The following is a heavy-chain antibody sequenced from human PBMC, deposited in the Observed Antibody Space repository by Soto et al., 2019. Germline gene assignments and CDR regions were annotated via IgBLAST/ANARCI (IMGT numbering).Heavy chain of an antibody. D-gene: IGHD1-26*01. CDR1: GDSVSVNSAT. V-gene: IGHV6-1*01. J-gene: IGHJ6*02. Sequence: SQTLSLTCAISGDSVSVNSATWTWIRQSPSRGLEWLGRTYYRSKWYNDYAISVKSRISINPDTSMNQFSLHLNSVTPEDTAVYYCARAGSGSIWYYGMDVWGQGTTVTV. CDR3: ARAGSGSIWYYGMDV. CDR2: TYYRSKWYN.